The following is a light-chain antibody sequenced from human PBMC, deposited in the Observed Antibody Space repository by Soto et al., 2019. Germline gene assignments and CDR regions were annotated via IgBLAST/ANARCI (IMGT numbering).Light chain of an antibody. V-gene: IGKV1-5*01. CDR2: DAS. Sequence: DIQMTQSPSTLSVSVGDRVTITCRASQSVSWWLAWYQQKPGKGPKLLIYDASSLQSGVPSRFSGSGSGTEFTLTISSLQPEAFATYYCQQYNGDSYTFGQGTKLEI. CDR1: QSVSWW. J-gene: IGKJ2*01. CDR3: QQYNGDSYT.